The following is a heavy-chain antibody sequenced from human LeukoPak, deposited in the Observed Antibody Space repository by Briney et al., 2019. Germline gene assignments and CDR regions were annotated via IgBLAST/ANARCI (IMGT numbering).Heavy chain of an antibody. CDR2: ISSSSSYI. V-gene: IGHV3-21*01. J-gene: IGHJ4*02. Sequence: GGSLRLSCAASGFTFDDYGMNWVRQAPGKGLEWVSSISSSSSYIYYADSVKGRFTISRDNAKNSLYLQMNSLRAEDTAVYYCARDDYDILTGATGYFDYWGQGTLVTVSS. CDR3: ARDDYDILTGATGYFDY. CDR1: GFTFDDYG. D-gene: IGHD3-9*01.